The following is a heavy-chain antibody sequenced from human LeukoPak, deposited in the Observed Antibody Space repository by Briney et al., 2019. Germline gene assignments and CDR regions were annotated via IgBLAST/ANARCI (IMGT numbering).Heavy chain of an antibody. V-gene: IGHV3-66*01. CDR3: AKSPVYSSSFDY. D-gene: IGHD6-13*01. J-gene: IGHJ4*02. CDR2: IYTGGST. CDR1: GFTVTSNY. Sequence: GGSLRLSCAGSGFTVTSNYMSWVRQAPGKGLEWVSVIYTGGSTYYEGALKGRLTISREDSKNPVYLQMNSLRAEDTAVYYCAKSPVYSSSFDYWGQGTLVSVSS.